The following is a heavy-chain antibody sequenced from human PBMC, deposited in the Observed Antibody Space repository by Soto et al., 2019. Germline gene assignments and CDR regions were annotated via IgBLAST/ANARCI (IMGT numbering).Heavy chain of an antibody. D-gene: IGHD6-13*01. V-gene: IGHV4-59*12. J-gene: IGHJ5*02. CDR1: GGSISSYY. Sequence: SETLSLTCTVSGGSISSYYWSWIRQPPGKGLEWIGEINHSGSTNYNPSLKSRVTISVDTSKNQFSLKLSSVTAADTAVYYCARVFSDSSSFFDPWGQGTLVTVSS. CDR2: INHSGST. CDR3: ARVFSDSSSFFDP.